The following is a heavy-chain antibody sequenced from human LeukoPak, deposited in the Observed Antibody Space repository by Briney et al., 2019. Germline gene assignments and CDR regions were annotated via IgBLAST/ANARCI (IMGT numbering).Heavy chain of an antibody. Sequence: ASVKVSCKASGYTFTSYYMHWVRQAPGQGLEWMGIINPSGGSTSYAQKFQGRVTMTRDTSTSTVYMELSSLRSEDTAVYYCTATGKGPDAFDIWGQGTMVTVSS. CDR2: INPSGGST. D-gene: IGHD4-17*01. CDR1: GYTFTSYY. CDR3: TATGKGPDAFDI. V-gene: IGHV1-46*03. J-gene: IGHJ3*02.